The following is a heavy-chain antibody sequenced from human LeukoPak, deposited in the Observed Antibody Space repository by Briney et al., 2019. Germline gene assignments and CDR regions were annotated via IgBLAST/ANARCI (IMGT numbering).Heavy chain of an antibody. V-gene: IGHV1-8*01. Sequence: ASVKVSCKASGYTFTSYDINWVRQGTGQGLEWMGWMNPNSGNTGYAQKFQGRVTMTRNTSISTAYMELSSLRSEDTAVYYCARVRGVAGTHYYYYMDVWGKGTTVTVSS. CDR3: ARVRGVAGTHYYYYMDV. CDR2: MNPNSGNT. J-gene: IGHJ6*03. CDR1: GYTFTSYD. D-gene: IGHD6-19*01.